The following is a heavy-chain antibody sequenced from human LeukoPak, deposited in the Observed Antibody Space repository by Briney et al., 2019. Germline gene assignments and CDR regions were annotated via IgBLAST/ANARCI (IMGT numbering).Heavy chain of an antibody. Sequence: GGSLRFSCAASGFTFSTYSMNWVRQAPGKGLEWVSSITSPVGRIYYADSLKGRITISRDNARSTLYLQMNSLRAEDTAVYYCATDGRSSGWYGFDYWGQGILVTVSS. CDR3: ATDGRSSGWYGFDY. CDR1: GFTFSTYS. CDR2: ITSPVGRI. D-gene: IGHD6-19*01. J-gene: IGHJ4*02. V-gene: IGHV3-21*01.